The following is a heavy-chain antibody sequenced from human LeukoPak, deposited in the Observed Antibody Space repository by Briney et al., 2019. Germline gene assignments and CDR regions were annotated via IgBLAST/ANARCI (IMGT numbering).Heavy chain of an antibody. Sequence: GGSLRLSCAASGFTFSSYAMSWVRQAPGKGLEWVSAISGSGGSTYYADSVKGRFTISRDNSKNTLYLQMNSLRAEDTAVYYCAKDKADYYDSSGYWPDAFDIWGQGTMVTVSS. J-gene: IGHJ3*02. CDR2: ISGSGGST. D-gene: IGHD3-22*01. V-gene: IGHV3-23*01. CDR3: AKDKADYYDSSGYWPDAFDI. CDR1: GFTFSSYA.